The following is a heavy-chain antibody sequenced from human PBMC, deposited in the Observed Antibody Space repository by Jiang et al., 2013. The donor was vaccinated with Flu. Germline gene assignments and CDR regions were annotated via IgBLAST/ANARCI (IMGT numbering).Heavy chain of an antibody. D-gene: IGHD3-22*01. CDR2: IYSTGIT. V-gene: IGHV4-4*07. CDR1: GGSISTFY. J-gene: IGHJ2*01. CDR3: ARDLDSISVSGTRWYFDA. Sequence: GSGLVKPSETLSLTCAVSGGSISTFYWSWIRQPAGKGLEWIGRIYSTGITNYNPSLKSRVIMSVDTSKNQFSLKLTSVTAADTAIYYCARDLDSISVSGTRWYFDAWGRGTLVTVSS.